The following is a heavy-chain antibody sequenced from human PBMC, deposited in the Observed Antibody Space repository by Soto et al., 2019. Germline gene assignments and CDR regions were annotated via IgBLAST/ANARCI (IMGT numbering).Heavy chain of an antibody. V-gene: IGHV6-1*01. J-gene: IGHJ5*02. CDR1: GDSVSSNSAA. Sequence: SQTLSLTCAISGDSVSSNSAAWNWIRQSPSRGLEWLGRTYYRSKWYNDYAVSVKSRITINPATSKNQFSLQLNSVTPEDTAVYYCARSMGVVVVPAASNWFDPWGQGTLVTVSS. D-gene: IGHD2-2*01. CDR2: TYYRSKWYN. CDR3: ARSMGVVVVPAASNWFDP.